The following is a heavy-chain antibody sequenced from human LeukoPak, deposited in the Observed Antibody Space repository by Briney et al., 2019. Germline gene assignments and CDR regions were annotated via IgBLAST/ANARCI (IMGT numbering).Heavy chain of an antibody. CDR2: IYTSGST. J-gene: IGHJ3*02. V-gene: IGHV4-4*07. CDR1: GGSISSYY. Sequence: PSETLSLTCTVSGGSISSYYWSWIRQPAGKGLEWIGRIYTSGSTNYNPSLKSRVTMSVDTSKNQFSLELSSVTAADTAVYYCARDSDAAAGVGDAFDIWGQGTMVTVSS. D-gene: IGHD6-13*01. CDR3: ARDSDAAAGVGDAFDI.